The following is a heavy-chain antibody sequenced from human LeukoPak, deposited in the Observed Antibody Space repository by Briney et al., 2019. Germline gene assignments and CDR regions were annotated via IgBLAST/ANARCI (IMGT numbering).Heavy chain of an antibody. CDR2: IHYSGIT. Sequence: SETLSLTCTVSGGSISSYYWSWIRQPPGKGLEWIGYIHYSGITNYNPSLKSRVTLSVDTSKNQFSLKLSSVTAADTAVYYCARHGYLGGPDFDYWGQGTLVTVSS. CDR3: ARHGYLGGPDFDY. CDR1: GGSISSYY. J-gene: IGHJ4*02. V-gene: IGHV4-59*08. D-gene: IGHD2-2*03.